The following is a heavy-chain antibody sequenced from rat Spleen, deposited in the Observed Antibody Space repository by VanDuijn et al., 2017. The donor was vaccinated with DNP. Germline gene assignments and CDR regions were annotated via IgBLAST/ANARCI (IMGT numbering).Heavy chain of an antibody. CDR1: GFTFSDYN. V-gene: IGHV5-7*01. CDR2: IIYDGSRT. J-gene: IGHJ3*01. D-gene: IGHD1-2*01. Sequence: EVQLVESGGGLAQPGRSLKLSCAASGFTFSDYNMAWVRQAPKKGLEWVATIIYDGSRTYYRDSVKGRFTISRDNAKSTLYLQMDSLRSEDTASYYCARHEDYSSYIYGFAYWGQGTLVTVSS. CDR3: ARHEDYSSYIYGFAY.